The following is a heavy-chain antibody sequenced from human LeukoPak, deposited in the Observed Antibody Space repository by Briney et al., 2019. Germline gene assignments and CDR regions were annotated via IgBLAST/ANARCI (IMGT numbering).Heavy chain of an antibody. CDR3: ARTMTTVTDFDY. CDR2: INPSGGST. V-gene: IGHV1-46*01. CDR1: GYTFTSYG. Sequence: ASVKVSCKASGYTFTSYGISWVRQAPGQGLEWMGIINPSGGSTSYAQKFQGRVTMTRDMSTSTVYMELSSLRSEDTAVYYCARTMTTVTDFDYWGQGTLVTVSS. D-gene: IGHD4-11*01. J-gene: IGHJ4*02.